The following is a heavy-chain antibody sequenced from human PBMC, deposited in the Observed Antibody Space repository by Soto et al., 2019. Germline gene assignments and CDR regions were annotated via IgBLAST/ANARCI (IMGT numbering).Heavy chain of an antibody. Sequence: SQTRSLTCTVAGGSLSSSSYYWGWVRQPPGNGLDWIGTIFYSRSTYNNPPQKSRVNISIATSKNQCSLKLTSVTASDTAMDYCVRHRQLLWFWLDYWGQGTLVTVCS. V-gene: IGHV4-39*01. J-gene: IGHJ4*02. CDR2: IFYSRST. CDR1: GGSLSSSSYY. CDR3: VRHRQLLWFWLDY. D-gene: IGHD3-10*01.